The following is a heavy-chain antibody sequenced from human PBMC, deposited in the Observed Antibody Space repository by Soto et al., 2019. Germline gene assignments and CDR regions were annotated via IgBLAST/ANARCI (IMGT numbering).Heavy chain of an antibody. Sequence: GSLRLSCAASGFTFSSYGMHWVRQAPGKGLEWVAVIWYDGSNKYYADSVKGRFTISRDNSKNTLYLQMNSLRAEDTAVYYCARDLEYCSGGSCQLDAFDIWGQGTMVTVSS. CDR2: IWYDGSNK. CDR3: ARDLEYCSGGSCQLDAFDI. D-gene: IGHD2-15*01. J-gene: IGHJ3*02. CDR1: GFTFSSYG. V-gene: IGHV3-33*01.